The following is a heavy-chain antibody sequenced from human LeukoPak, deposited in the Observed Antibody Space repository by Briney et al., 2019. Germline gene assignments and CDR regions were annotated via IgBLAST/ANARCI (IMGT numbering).Heavy chain of an antibody. V-gene: IGHV3-21*01. CDR3: VREGLDTWGAFDI. CDR1: AFTFSSYS. CDR2: ISSSSSYI. Sequence: GGSLRLSCAASAFTFSSYSMNWVRQAPGKGLAWVSSISSSSSYIYYADSVKGRFTISRDNAKNSLYLQMNSLRGDDTALYYCVREGLDTWGAFDIWGQGTMVTVSS. J-gene: IGHJ3*02. D-gene: IGHD7-27*01.